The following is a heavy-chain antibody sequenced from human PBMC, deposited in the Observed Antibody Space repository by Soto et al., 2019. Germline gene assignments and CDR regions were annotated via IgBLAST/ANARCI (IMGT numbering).Heavy chain of an antibody. CDR2: ISSSGGST. V-gene: IGHV3-23*01. CDR3: SKASTRYPYFDY. Sequence: EVQLLESGGGLVQPGGSLRLSCAASGFTFSSYAMNWVRQAPGKGLEWVSAISSSGGSTYYADSVKGRFTISRDNSKNTMYLQMNTLTAEDTAVYYCSKASTRYPYFDYWGQGTLVTVSS. J-gene: IGHJ4*02. CDR1: GFTFSSYA. D-gene: IGHD6-13*01.